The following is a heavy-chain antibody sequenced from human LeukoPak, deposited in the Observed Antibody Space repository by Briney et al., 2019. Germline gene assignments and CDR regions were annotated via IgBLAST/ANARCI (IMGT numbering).Heavy chain of an antibody. CDR1: GGSFSGYY. CDR3: ARLHGERFDL. J-gene: IGHJ2*01. D-gene: IGHD4-17*01. CDR2: IYYSGST. Sequence: SETLSLTCAVYGGSFSGYYWSWIRQPPGKGLEWIGYIYYSGSTNYNPSLKSRVTISVGTSKNQFSLKLSSVTAADTAVYYCARLHGERFDLWGRGTLVTVSS. V-gene: IGHV4-59*01.